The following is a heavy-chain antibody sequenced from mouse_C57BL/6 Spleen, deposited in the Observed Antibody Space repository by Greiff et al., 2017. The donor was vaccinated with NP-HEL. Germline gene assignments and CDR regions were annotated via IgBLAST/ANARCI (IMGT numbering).Heavy chain of an antibody. Sequence: EVQLQQSGAELVRPGASVKLSCTASGFNIKDDYMHWVKQRPEQGLEWIGWIDPENGDTEYASKFQGKATITADTSSNTAYLQLSSLTSEDTAVYYCTTRGSKHWYFDVWGTGTTVTVSS. D-gene: IGHD1-1*01. J-gene: IGHJ1*03. CDR1: GFNIKDDY. CDR2: IDPENGDT. V-gene: IGHV14-4*01. CDR3: TTRGSKHWYFDV.